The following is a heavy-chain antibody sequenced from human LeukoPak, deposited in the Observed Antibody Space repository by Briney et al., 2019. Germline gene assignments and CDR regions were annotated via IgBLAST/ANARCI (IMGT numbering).Heavy chain of an antibody. V-gene: IGHV4-61*05. Sequence: SETLSLTCTVSGGSIRSSSYYWGWIRQPPGKGLEWIGYIYYSGSTNYNPSLKSRVTISVDTSKNQFSLKLSSVTAADTAVYYCARTRSRDGYNNDYWGQGTLVTVSS. CDR3: ARTRSRDGYNNDY. CDR2: IYYSGST. J-gene: IGHJ4*02. CDR1: GGSIRSSSYY. D-gene: IGHD5-24*01.